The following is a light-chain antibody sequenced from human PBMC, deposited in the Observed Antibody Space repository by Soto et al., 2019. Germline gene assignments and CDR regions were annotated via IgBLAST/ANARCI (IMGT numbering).Light chain of an antibody. J-gene: IGKJ3*01. Sequence: DIQMTQSPSTLSASVGDRVTITCRASQSISSWLAWYQQKSGKAPKLLIYDASSLKSGVPSRFSGSGSGTEFTLTIRSLQPDDFATYYCQQYDSYPFTFGPGTKVDIK. CDR3: QQYDSYPFT. CDR1: QSISSW. CDR2: DAS. V-gene: IGKV1-5*01.